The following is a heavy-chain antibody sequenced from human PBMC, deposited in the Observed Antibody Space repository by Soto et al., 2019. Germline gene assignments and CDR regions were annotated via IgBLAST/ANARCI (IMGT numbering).Heavy chain of an antibody. CDR1: GFTFSSYS. J-gene: IGHJ4*02. CDR3: ARDPGLVVVVPAADY. D-gene: IGHD2-2*01. V-gene: IGHV3-21*01. Sequence: GGSLRLSCAASGFTFSSYSMNWVRQAPGKGLEWVSSISSSSSYIYYADSVKGRFTISRDNAKNSLYLQMNSLRAEDTAVYYCARDPGLVVVVPAADYWGQGTLVTVSS. CDR2: ISSSSSYI.